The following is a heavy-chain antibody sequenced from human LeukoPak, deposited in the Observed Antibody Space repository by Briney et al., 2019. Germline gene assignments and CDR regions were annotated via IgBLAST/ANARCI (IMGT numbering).Heavy chain of an antibody. CDR2: IYPSDSDT. CDR3: VRLKFGPAAAIDY. V-gene: IGHV5-51*01. D-gene: IGHD2-2*01. CDR1: GYSFTSYW. Sequence: GESLKISCKGSGYSFTSYWIGWVRQMPGNGLEWKGIIYPSDSDTRYSPSFQGQVTISADKSISTAYLQWSSLKASDTAMYYCVRLKFGPAAAIDYWGQGTLVTVSS. J-gene: IGHJ4*02.